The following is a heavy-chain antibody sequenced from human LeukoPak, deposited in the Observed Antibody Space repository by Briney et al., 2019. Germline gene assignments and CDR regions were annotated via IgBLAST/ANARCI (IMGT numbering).Heavy chain of an antibody. V-gene: IGHV4-4*07. D-gene: IGHD3-16*01. Sequence: SETLSLTCTVSGGSLSSDYWTWIRQPAGKGLEWIGRIYGSGSTTYNPSLKSRVTMSVDTSKNQFFLTLTSVTAADTAVYYCARWGSHYYYYYIDVWGKGTTVTVSS. J-gene: IGHJ6*03. CDR2: IYGSGST. CDR3: ARWGSHYYYYYIDV. CDR1: GGSLSSDY.